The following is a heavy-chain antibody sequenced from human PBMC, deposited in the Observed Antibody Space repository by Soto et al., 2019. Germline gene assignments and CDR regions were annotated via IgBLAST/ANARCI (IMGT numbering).Heavy chain of an antibody. Sequence: QVQLVQSGPEVKRPGASVKVSCKTSGYTFTAYGISWVRQAPGQGLEWVGWISGYNDRTNYAQRLSCRVTVTTDTFTPTAYLELSSLRSDDTAVYYCAIAHKTWIEIFDYWGQGTLVTVSS. CDR3: AIAHKTWIEIFDY. J-gene: IGHJ4*02. CDR1: GYTFTAYG. V-gene: IGHV1-18*04. CDR2: ISGYNDRT. D-gene: IGHD5-18*01.